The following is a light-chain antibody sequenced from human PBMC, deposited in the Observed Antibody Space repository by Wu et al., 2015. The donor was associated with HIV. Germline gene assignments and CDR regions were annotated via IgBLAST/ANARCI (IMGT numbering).Light chain of an antibody. V-gene: IGKV3-20*01. J-gene: IGKJ1*01. CDR3: QQYDRAPRT. CDR1: QSFSNTY. Sequence: DIVLTQSPGTLSLSPGERATLSCRASQSFSNTYLAWYQQKPGQSPRLLIYAASRRATGIPDRFSGSGSGTDFTLTISRLEPEDSAVYYCQQYDRAPRTFGQGTKVEI. CDR2: AAS.